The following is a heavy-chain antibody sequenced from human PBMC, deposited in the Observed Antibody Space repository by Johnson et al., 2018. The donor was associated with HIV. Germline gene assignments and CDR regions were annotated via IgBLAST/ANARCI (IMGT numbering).Heavy chain of an antibody. J-gene: IGHJ3*02. V-gene: IGHV3-13*01. D-gene: IGHD4-23*01. Sequence: MQLVESGGGLVQPGGSLRLSCAASGFIFSSYDIHWVRQRPGKRLEWVSGIGSVGDRYYPGSVKGRFTISRENAKNSVYLQMNNLRPGDTAVYYCARDYRYGGNSAFDIWGQGTIVTVSS. CDR2: IGSVGDR. CDR3: ARDYRYGGNSAFDI. CDR1: GFIFSSYD.